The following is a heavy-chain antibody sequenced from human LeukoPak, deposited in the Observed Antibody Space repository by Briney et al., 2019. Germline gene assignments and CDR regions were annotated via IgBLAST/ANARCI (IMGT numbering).Heavy chain of an antibody. CDR3: ARVYRLRYSSSLRTYYFDY. CDR2: MNPNSGNT. Sequence: GASVKVSCKASGYTFTSYDINWVRQATGQGLEWMGWMNPNSGNTGYAQKFQGRVTMTRNTSISTAYMELSSLRSEDTAVYYCARVYRLRYSSSLRTYYFDYWGQGTLVTVSS. D-gene: IGHD6-13*01. V-gene: IGHV1-8*01. J-gene: IGHJ4*02. CDR1: GYTFTSYD.